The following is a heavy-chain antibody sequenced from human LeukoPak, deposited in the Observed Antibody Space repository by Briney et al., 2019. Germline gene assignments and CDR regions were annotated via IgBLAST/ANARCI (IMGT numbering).Heavy chain of an antibody. D-gene: IGHD4-17*01. J-gene: IGHJ4*02. CDR2: IYHSGTT. Sequence: TSGTLSLTCAVSGAFITNSHWWSWARQPPGKGPEWIGEIYHSGTTNYNPSLQSRVTMSVDKSKNQFSLKLSSVTAADTAVYYCATYFYGEYGSYYFDYWGQGTLVTVSS. CDR1: GAFITNSHW. CDR3: ATYFYGEYGSYYFDY. V-gene: IGHV4-4*02.